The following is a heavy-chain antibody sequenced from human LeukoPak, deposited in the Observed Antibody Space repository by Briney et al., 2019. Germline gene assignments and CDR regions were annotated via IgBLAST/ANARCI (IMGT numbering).Heavy chain of an antibody. CDR3: AKLLQSGSYYGDFDY. Sequence: GGSLRLSCAASGFTFSSCAMSWVRQAPGKGLEWVSTITGSGGNTYYAESVKGRFTISRGNSKNRLYLQMNSLRAEDTAVYYCAKLLQSGSYYGDFDYWGQGTLVTVSS. CDR2: ITGSGGNT. J-gene: IGHJ4*02. D-gene: IGHD1-26*01. CDR1: GFTFSSCA. V-gene: IGHV3-23*01.